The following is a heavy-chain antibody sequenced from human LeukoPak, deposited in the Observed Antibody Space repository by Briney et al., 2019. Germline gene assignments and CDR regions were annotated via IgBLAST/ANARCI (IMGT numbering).Heavy chain of an antibody. CDR3: ARTDSGSYYGGPNLDY. V-gene: IGHV1-2*02. CDR2: INPNSGGT. J-gene: IGHJ4*02. CDR1: GYTFTGYY. Sequence: ASVKVSCKASGYTFTGYYMHWVRQAPGQGLEWMGWINPNSGGTNYAQKFQGRVTVTRDTSISTAYMELSRPRSDDTAVYYCARTDSGSYYGGPNLDYWGQGTLVTVSS. D-gene: IGHD1-26*01.